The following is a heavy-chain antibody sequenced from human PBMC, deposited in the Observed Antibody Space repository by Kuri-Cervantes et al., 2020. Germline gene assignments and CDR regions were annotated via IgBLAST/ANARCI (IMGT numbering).Heavy chain of an antibody. D-gene: IGHD6-19*01. V-gene: IGHV1-18*01. CDR3: ATGTGPGIAVAGIVGRSGIVRGNWFDP. CDR2: ISVYTGYT. CDR1: GYSFTSYG. Sequence: ASVKVSCKASGYSFTSYGISWVRQAPGQGLEWMGWISVYTGYTNYAQKFQGRVTMTEDTSTDTAYMELSSLRSEDTAVYYCATGTGPGIAVAGIVGRSGIVRGNWFDPWGQGTLVTVSS. J-gene: IGHJ5*02.